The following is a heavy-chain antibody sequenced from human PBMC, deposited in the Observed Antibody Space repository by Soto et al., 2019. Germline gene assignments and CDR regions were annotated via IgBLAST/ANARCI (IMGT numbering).Heavy chain of an antibody. Sequence: GGSLRLSCATSGFTIRNYAMTWVRQAPGKGLEWVSGISSSGSSTYYADSTKGRFTISRDNSNNTLYLQMNNLRAEDTALYYCARSTGSERFYFDCWGQGIVVTVSS. D-gene: IGHD2-8*02. J-gene: IGHJ4*02. CDR1: GFTIRNYA. V-gene: IGHV3-23*01. CDR3: ARSTGSERFYFDC. CDR2: ISSSGSST.